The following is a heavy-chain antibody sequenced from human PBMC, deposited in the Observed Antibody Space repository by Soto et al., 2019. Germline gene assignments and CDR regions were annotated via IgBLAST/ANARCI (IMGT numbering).Heavy chain of an antibody. CDR1: GFSVSSNY. Sequence: EVQLVESGGGLIQPGGSLRLSCAASGFSVSSNYMSWVRQAPGKGLEWVSLIYIIGTTYYADSVRGRFTMSRDTSKNTVYLQMDSLRAEDSAVYYCARDRGLGVETADLDAFDVWGQGTMVTVSS. CDR2: IYIIGTT. D-gene: IGHD5-18*01. J-gene: IGHJ3*01. CDR3: ARDRGLGVETADLDAFDV. V-gene: IGHV3-53*01.